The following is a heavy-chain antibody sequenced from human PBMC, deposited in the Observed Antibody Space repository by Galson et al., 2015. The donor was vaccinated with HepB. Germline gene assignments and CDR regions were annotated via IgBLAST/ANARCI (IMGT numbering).Heavy chain of an antibody. J-gene: IGHJ4*02. Sequence: SLRLSCAASGFTFSTYAMTWVRQAPGKGLEWVSGISGSDGSTYFADSVKGRFTISRDNSKNSLYLQMNSLRAEDTAVYYCASAPNWNYDYWGQGTLVTVSS. V-gene: IGHV3-23*01. CDR2: ISGSDGST. CDR3: ASAPNWNYDY. CDR1: GFTFSTYA. D-gene: IGHD1-7*01.